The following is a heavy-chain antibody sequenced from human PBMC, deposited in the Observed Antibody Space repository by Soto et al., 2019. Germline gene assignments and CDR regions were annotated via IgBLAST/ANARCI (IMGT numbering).Heavy chain of an antibody. J-gene: IGHJ4*02. CDR3: AKPYAYFWGSDRPLFDY. CDR2: ISAYNGNT. CDR1: GYTFTSYG. Sequence: QVQLVQSGAEVKKPGASVKVSCKASGYTFTSYGISWVRQAPGQGLEWMGWISAYNGNTNYAQNLQGRVAMTTDRSTSTAFMEVGRLRSDDTAVYDCAKPYAYFWGSDRPLFDYWGQGTLVTVSS. V-gene: IGHV1-18*01. D-gene: IGHD3-16*02.